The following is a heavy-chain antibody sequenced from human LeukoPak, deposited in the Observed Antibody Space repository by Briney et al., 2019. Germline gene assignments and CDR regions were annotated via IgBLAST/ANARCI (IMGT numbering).Heavy chain of an antibody. V-gene: IGHV3-15*01. CDR1: GFTFSDYY. CDR2: IKNKIASGTT. J-gene: IGHJ3*02. CDR3: TTNDAFDI. Sequence: GGSLRLSCAASGFTFSDYYMNWIRQAPGKGLEWVGRIKNKIASGTTDYAAPVKGRFTISRDDSKNTLFLQMNSLKTEDTAMYYCTTNDAFDIWGQGTMVTVSS.